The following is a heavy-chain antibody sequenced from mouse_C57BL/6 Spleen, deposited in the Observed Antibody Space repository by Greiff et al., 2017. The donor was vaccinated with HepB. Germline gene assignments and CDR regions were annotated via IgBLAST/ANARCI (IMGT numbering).Heavy chain of an antibody. CDR2: IHPNSGST. Sequence: QVQLQQPGAELVKPGASVKLSCKASGYTFTSYWMHWVKQRPGQGLEWIGMIHPNSGSTNYNEKFKSKAILTVDKSSSTAYMQLSSLTSEDSAVYYCARSGGSSYHWYFDVWGTGTTVTVSS. CDR3: ARSGGSSYHWYFDV. CDR1: GYTFTSYW. V-gene: IGHV1-64*01. J-gene: IGHJ1*03. D-gene: IGHD1-1*01.